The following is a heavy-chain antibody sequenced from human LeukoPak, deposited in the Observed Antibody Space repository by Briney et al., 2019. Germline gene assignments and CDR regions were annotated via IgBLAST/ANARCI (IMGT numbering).Heavy chain of an antibody. CDR3: ARGSPGYYYYYGMDV. CDR1: GGSISSYY. V-gene: IGHV4-59*01. J-gene: IGHJ6*02. Sequence: SETLSLTCTVSGGSISSYYWSWIRQPPGKGLEWIGYIYYSGSTNYNPSLKSRVTISVDTSKNQFSLKLSSVTVADTAVYYCARGSPGYYYYYGMDVWGQGTTVTVSS. CDR2: IYYSGST.